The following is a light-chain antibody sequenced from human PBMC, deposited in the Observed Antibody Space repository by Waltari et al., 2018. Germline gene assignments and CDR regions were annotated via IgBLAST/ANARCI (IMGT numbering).Light chain of an antibody. CDR1: SSNIGSKT. CDR3: AVWDDSLNGWM. V-gene: IGLV1-44*01. J-gene: IGLJ3*02. Sequence: QSVVTQSPSASGPPGQRVTISCSGSSSNIGSKTVNWYQHLPGTAPKLLIPNNNPRPSGVPDRFSGSKSDTSASLAISGLQSEYEAEYYCAVWDDSLNGWMFGGGTKLTVL. CDR2: NNN.